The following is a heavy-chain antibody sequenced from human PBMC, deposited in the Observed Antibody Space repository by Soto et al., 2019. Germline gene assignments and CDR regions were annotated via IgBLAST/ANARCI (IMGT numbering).Heavy chain of an antibody. J-gene: IGHJ4*02. CDR3: AADRPGVGATTG. Sequence: GAAGKVSCTAAGFTSTTSAVQWVRQARGQRLDWTGWIVVGSGNTNYGQKFQERVTIPRDMSTSTAYMELSSLRSEDTAVYYCAADRPGVGATTGWGQGTLVTVSS. CDR2: IVVGSGNT. V-gene: IGHV1-58*01. D-gene: IGHD1-26*01. CDR1: GFTSTTSA.